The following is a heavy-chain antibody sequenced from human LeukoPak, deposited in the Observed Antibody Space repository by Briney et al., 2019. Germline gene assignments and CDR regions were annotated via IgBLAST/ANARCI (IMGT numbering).Heavy chain of an antibody. CDR1: GGSISSYY. CDR3: ARDHRGDGYNIHPFY. V-gene: IGHV4-59*01. D-gene: IGHD5-24*01. J-gene: IGHJ4*02. Sequence: SETLSLTCTVSGGSISSYYWSWIRQPPGKGLEWIGYIYYSGSTNYNPSLKSRVTISVDTSKNQFSLKLSSVTAADTAVYYCARDHRGDGYNIHPFYWGQGTLVTVSS. CDR2: IYYSGST.